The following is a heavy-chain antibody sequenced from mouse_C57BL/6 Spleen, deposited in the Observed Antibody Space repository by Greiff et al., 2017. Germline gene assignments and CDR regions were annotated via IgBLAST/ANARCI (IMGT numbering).Heavy chain of an antibody. J-gene: IGHJ4*01. V-gene: IGHV1-82*01. CDR1: GYAFSSSW. Sequence: VKLMESGPELVKPGASVKISCKASGYAFSSSWMNWVKQRPGKGLEWIGRIYPGDGDTNYNGKFKGKATLTADKSSSTAYMQLSSLTSEDSAVYFCARWGLYYAMDYWGQGTSVTVSS. CDR2: IYPGDGDT. CDR3: ARWGLYYAMDY.